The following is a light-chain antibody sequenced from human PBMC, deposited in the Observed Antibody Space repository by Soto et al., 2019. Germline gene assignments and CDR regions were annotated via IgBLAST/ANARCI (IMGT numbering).Light chain of an antibody. CDR2: GAS. CDR1: QSVTNSF. J-gene: IGKJ1*01. V-gene: IGKV3-20*01. CDR3: QQYVSSPWA. Sequence: ETVMTQSPGTLSVSLGERATLSCRASQSVTNSFLAWYQQKPGQAPRLLIYGASRRATGIPDRFTGSGSGTDFTLTISRLEPEDFAVYYCQQYVSSPWAFGQGTKVDIK.